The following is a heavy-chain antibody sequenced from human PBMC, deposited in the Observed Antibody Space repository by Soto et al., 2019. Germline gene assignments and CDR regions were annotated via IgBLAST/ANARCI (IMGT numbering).Heavy chain of an antibody. CDR2: IDWDDDK. V-gene: IGHV2-70*01. J-gene: IGHJ6*02. Sequence: SGPTLVNPTQTLTLTCTFSGFSLSTSGMCVSRIRQPPGKALEWLALIDWDDDKYYSTSLKTRLTISKDTSKNQVVLTMTNMDPVDTATYYCVLIYSTSYCYGMDVCGQGTTV. CDR3: VLIYSTSYCYGMDV. D-gene: IGHD2-15*01. CDR1: GFSLSTSGMC.